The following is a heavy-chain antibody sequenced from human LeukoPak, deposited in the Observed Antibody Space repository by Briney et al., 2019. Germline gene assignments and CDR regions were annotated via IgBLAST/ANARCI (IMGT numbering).Heavy chain of an antibody. Sequence: SETLSLTCGVYGGSFSGYFWTWIRQPPGKGLEWIGEIHPSGSPNYNPSLKSRVTISVDTSKNQFSLKLSSVTAADTAVYYCARGTTGTTDGYFDYWGQGTLVTVSS. CDR1: GGSFSGYF. CDR3: ARGTTGTTDGYFDY. D-gene: IGHD1-1*01. J-gene: IGHJ4*02. CDR2: IHPSGSP. V-gene: IGHV4-34*01.